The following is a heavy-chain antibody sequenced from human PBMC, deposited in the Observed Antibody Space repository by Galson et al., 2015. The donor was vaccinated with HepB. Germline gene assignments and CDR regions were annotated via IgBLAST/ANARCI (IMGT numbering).Heavy chain of an antibody. Sequence: SLRLSCAASGFTFSSYGMHWVRQAPGKGLEWVAVIWYDGSNKYYADSVKGRFTISRDNSKNTLYLQMNSLRAEDTAVYYCARDLREGAFWLDYYYGMDVWGQGTTVTVSS. CDR1: GFTFSSYG. V-gene: IGHV3-33*08. CDR3: ARDLREGAFWLDYYYGMDV. CDR2: IWYDGSNK. J-gene: IGHJ6*02. D-gene: IGHD1-26*01.